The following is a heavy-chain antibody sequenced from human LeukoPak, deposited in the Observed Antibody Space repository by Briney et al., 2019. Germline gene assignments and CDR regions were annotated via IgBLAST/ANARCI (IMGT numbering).Heavy chain of an antibody. V-gene: IGHV4-59*01. J-gene: IGHJ3*01. Sequence: SETLSLTCTVPGGSIDSYYWNWVRQPPGRGLEWIGFVSDSGSTSYNPSLKSRVTISVDTSKNQFSLKLSPVTAADTAVYYCARRDAFDFWGQGTMVTVSS. CDR2: VSDSGST. CDR3: ARRDAFDF. CDR1: GGSIDSYY.